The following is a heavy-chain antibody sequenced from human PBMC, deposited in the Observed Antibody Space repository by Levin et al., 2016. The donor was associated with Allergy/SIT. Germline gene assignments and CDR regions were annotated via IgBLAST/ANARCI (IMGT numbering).Heavy chain of an antibody. J-gene: IGHJ6*03. CDR3: ARALGYCSGGSCPNLGYYYYYMDV. CDR2: INHSGST. D-gene: IGHD2-15*01. Sequence: GSLRLSCAVYGGSFSGYYWSWIRQPPGKGLEWIGEINHSGSTNYNPSLKSRVTISVDTSKNQFSLKLSSVTAADTAVYYCARALGYCSGGSCPNLGYYYYYMDVWGKGTTVTVSS. V-gene: IGHV4-34*01. CDR1: GGSFSGYY.